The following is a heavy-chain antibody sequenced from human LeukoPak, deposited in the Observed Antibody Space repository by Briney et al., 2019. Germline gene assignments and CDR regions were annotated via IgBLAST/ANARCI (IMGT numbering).Heavy chain of an antibody. CDR1: GASISPLY. CDR3: AGGGVAAKYYFDY. V-gene: IGHV4-59*11. Sequence: PSETLSLTCTVSGASISPLYWSWIRQAPGKALEFIGYIYDSGAANYNPSLKSRVTLSVDTSKNQFSLKLTSVTAADTAVYYCAGGGVAAKYYFDYWGQGILVTVSS. D-gene: IGHD6-13*01. CDR2: IYDSGAA. J-gene: IGHJ4*02.